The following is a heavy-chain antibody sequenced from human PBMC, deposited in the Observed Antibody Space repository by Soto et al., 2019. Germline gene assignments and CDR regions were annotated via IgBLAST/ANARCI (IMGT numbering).Heavy chain of an antibody. V-gene: IGHV3-74*03. CDR1: GLTFRSYW. D-gene: IGHD2-21*01. CDR3: VRDMQLWRLDS. CDR2: INTDGSVA. J-gene: IGHJ4*02. Sequence: EVQLVESGGGLVQPGESLRLSCAASGLTFRSYWMHWVRQAPGKGLVWVSRINTDGSVAMYVDSVNGRFTISRDNAKNTLYLHMNSLRAEDTAVYYCVRDMQLWRLDSWGRGTLVTVSS.